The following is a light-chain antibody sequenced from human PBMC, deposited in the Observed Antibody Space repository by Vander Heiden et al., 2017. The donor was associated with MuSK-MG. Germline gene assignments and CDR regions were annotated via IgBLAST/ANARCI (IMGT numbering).Light chain of an antibody. CDR1: PNIASW. Sequence: DVQLTQSPSTLSASVGDRITIPSRARPNIASWLAWYQQKPGKAPKLLIYDASTLGTGVPSRFSGSGFGTEFTLAISSLQPDDFATYYCQQDNNFPWTFGQGTKVEIK. CDR2: DAS. CDR3: QQDNNFPWT. V-gene: IGKV1-5*01. J-gene: IGKJ1*01.